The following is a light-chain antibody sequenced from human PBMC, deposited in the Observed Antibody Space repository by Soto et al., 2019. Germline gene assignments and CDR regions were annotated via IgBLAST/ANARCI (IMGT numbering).Light chain of an antibody. V-gene: IGKV3-11*01. CDR1: QSVSSY. CDR3: QQRSNWPWT. J-gene: IGKJ1*01. Sequence: EIVLTQSPATLSLSPGERATLSCRASQSVSSYLAWYQQKPGQAPRLLIYDASNRATGIPARFSGSGSGTDFTLTISSLEPKDFAVYYYQQRSNWPWTFGQGTKVEIK. CDR2: DAS.